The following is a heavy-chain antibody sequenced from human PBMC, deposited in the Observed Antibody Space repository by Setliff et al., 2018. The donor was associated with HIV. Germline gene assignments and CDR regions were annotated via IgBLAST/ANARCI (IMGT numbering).Heavy chain of an antibody. CDR2: INPSDGGA. CDR3: ARATLGVCSGGSCFGGMDV. V-gene: IGHV1-2*02. J-gene: IGHJ6*02. Sequence: ASVKVSCKASGYAFTGYYLHWVRQAPGQGLEWMGWINPSDGGAKYAHNFEGRVTMTRDTSISTFYMEVTRLTSDDTAVYYCARATLGVCSGGSCFGGMDVWGQGTTVTVSS. CDR1: GYAFTGYY. D-gene: IGHD2-15*01.